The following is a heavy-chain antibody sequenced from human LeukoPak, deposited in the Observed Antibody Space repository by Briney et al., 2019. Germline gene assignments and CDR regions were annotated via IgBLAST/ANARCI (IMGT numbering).Heavy chain of an antibody. D-gene: IGHD3-22*01. J-gene: IGHJ4*02. CDR2: IYPGDSDT. V-gene: IGHV5-51*01. Sequence: GASLKISCKGSGYSFTSYWICWVRQMPGKGLEWMGIIYPGDSDTRYSPSFQGQVTISADKSISTAYLQWSSLKASDTAMYYCARQGGRYYDSAPFDYWGQGTLVTVSS. CDR3: ARQGGRYYDSAPFDY. CDR1: GYSFTSYW.